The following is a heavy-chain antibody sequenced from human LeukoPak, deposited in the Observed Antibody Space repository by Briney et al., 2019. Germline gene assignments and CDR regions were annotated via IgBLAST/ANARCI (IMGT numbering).Heavy chain of an antibody. CDR3: TKDQGVVGYYDH. CDR1: GSTFSSSG. D-gene: IGHD3-16*01. V-gene: IGHV3-30*02. Sequence: PGASLRLSCAASGSTFSSSGMNWVRQAPGKGLEWFSFIQYDGSIEYYADSVKGRFTISRDNSRNTLYLQMNSLRVEDTAIYYCTKDQGVVGYYDHWGQGTLVTVSP. J-gene: IGHJ4*02. CDR2: IQYDGSIE.